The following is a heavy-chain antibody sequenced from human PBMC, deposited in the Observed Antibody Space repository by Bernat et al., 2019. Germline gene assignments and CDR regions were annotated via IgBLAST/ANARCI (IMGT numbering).Heavy chain of an antibody. CDR2: ISYDGSNK. CDR1: GFTFSSYA. Sequence: VQLVESGGGVVRPGRSLRLSCAASGFTFSSYAMHWVRQAPGKGLEWVAVISYDGSNKYYADSVKGRFTISRDNSKNTLYLQMNSLRAEDTAVYYCASFYSTLSMGDYWGQGTLVTVSS. D-gene: IGHD6-13*01. J-gene: IGHJ4*02. V-gene: IGHV3-30-3*01. CDR3: ASFYSTLSMGDY.